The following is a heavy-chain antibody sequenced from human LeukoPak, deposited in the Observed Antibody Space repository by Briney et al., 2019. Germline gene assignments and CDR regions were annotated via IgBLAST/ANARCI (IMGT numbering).Heavy chain of an antibody. CDR1: GFTFSSYW. J-gene: IGHJ4*02. CDR2: IKQDGSEK. D-gene: IGHD6-19*01. V-gene: IGHV3-7*01. Sequence: SGGSLRLSCAASGFTFSSYWMSWVRQAPGKGLEWVANIKQDGSEKYYVDSVKGRFTISRDNAKNSLYPQMNSLRAEDTAVYYCAREEYSSGWYGPDYWGQGTLVTVSS. CDR3: AREEYSSGWYGPDY.